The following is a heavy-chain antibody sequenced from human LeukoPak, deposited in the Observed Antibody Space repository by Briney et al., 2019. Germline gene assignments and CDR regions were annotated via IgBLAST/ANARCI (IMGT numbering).Heavy chain of an antibody. Sequence: AASVKVSCKASGYTFASYDINWVRQATGQGLEWMGWMNPNSGNTGYAQKFQGRVTITRNTSISTAYMELSSLRSEDTAVYYCARGSVSGSYLAGYYYYMDVWGKGTTVTVSS. CDR2: MNPNSGNT. CDR3: ARGSVSGSYLAGYYYYMDV. V-gene: IGHV1-8*03. D-gene: IGHD1-26*01. CDR1: GYTFASYD. J-gene: IGHJ6*03.